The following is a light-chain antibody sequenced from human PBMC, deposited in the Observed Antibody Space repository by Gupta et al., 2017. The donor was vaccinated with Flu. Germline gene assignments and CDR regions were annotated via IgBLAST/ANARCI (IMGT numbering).Light chain of an antibody. CDR2: PVS. Sequence: PSPRPPSAVARGSITGRAYHDINTYLPWFQQKPGKAPRSLIFPVSNRQTGVPARFSGSGSGTYFTLTISRLEPEDFAVYYCLQDVNWPLTFGQGTRVDIK. J-gene: IGKJ5*01. V-gene: IGKV1-16*01. CDR3: LQDVNWPLT. CDR1: HDINTY.